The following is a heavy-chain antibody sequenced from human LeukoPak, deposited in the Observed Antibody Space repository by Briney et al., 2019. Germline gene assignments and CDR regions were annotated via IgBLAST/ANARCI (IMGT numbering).Heavy chain of an antibody. Sequence: SETLSLTCTVSGGSISSYYWSWVRQPPGKGLEWIGYIYYSGSTNYNPSLKSGVTISVDTTKNQFSLKLSSVTAADTAVYYCARGRSSSFRAFHYYYAMDVWGQGTTVTVSS. CDR1: GGSISSYY. J-gene: IGHJ6*02. CDR3: ARGRSSSFRAFHYYYAMDV. CDR2: IYYSGST. D-gene: IGHD6-13*01. V-gene: IGHV4-59*12.